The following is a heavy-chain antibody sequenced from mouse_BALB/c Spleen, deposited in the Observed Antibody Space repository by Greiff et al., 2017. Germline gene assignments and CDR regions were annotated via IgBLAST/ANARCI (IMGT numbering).Heavy chain of an antibody. CDR3: ARSYGPYFDY. D-gene: IGHD1-2*01. V-gene: IGHV1-14*01. J-gene: IGHJ2*01. Sequence: EVKLMESGPELVKPGASVKMSCKASGYTFTSYVMHWVKQKPGQGLEWIGYINPYNDGTKYNEKFKGKATLTSDKSSSTAYMELSSLTSEDSAVYYCARSYGPYFDYWGQGTTLTVSS. CDR1: GYTFTSYV. CDR2: INPYNDGT.